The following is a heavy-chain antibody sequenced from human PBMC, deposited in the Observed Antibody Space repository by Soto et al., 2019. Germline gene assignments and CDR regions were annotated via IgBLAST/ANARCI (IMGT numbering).Heavy chain of an antibody. Sequence: ASVKVSCKASGYTFTSYYMHWVRQAPGQGLEWMGIINPSGGSTSYAQKFQGRVTMTRDTSTSTVYMELSSLRSEDTAVYYCARVEYYYDSSGYIPPRIFDYWGQGTLVTVSS. D-gene: IGHD3-22*01. J-gene: IGHJ4*02. CDR3: ARVEYYYDSSGYIPPRIFDY. V-gene: IGHV1-46*01. CDR2: INPSGGST. CDR1: GYTFTSYY.